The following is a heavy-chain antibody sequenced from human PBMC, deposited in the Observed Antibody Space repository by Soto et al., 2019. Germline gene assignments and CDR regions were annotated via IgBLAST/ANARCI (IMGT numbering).Heavy chain of an antibody. D-gene: IGHD5-18*01. CDR1: GGSISSSSYY. CDR3: ARPRGYSYGPIGY. CDR2: IYYSGST. J-gene: IGHJ4*02. V-gene: IGHV4-39*01. Sequence: QLQLQESGPGLVKPSETLSLTCTVSGGSISSSSYYWGWIRQPPGKGLEWIGSIYYSGSTYYNPSLKSRVTISVDTSKNQFSLKLSSVTAADTAVYYCARPRGYSYGPIGYWGQGTLVTVSS.